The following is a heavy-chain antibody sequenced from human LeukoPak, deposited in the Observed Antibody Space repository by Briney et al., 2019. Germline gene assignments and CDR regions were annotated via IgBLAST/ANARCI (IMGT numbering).Heavy chain of an antibody. CDR3: ARDRYYYDSSGYSQPVVDY. Sequence: SETLTLTCTVSGGSISSSSYYWGWIRQPPGKGLEWIGSIYYSGSTYYNPSLKSRVTISVDTSKNQFSLKLSSVTAADTAVYYCARDRYYYDSSGYSQPVVDYWGQGTLVTVSS. CDR2: IYYSGST. V-gene: IGHV4-39*07. CDR1: GGSISSSSYY. J-gene: IGHJ4*02. D-gene: IGHD3-22*01.